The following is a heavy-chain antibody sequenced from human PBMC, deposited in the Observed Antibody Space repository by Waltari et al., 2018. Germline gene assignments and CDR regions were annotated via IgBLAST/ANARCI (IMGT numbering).Heavy chain of an antibody. CDR1: GYSFTSYW. V-gene: IGHV5-51*03. J-gene: IGHJ4*02. Sequence: EAQLVQSGAEVKKPGESLKISCKGSGYSFTSYWIGWVRQMPGKGRGWMGFIYPGDSDTRDSPSFQGQVTISADKSISTAYLQWSSLKASDTAMYYCARSHETGVTYFDYWGQGTLVTVSS. D-gene: IGHD3-10*01. CDR2: IYPGDSDT. CDR3: ARSHETGVTYFDY.